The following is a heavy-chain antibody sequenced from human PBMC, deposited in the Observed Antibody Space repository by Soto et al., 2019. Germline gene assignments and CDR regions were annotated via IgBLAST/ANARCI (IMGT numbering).Heavy chain of an antibody. CDR1: GYIFTNYG. D-gene: IGHD6-13*01. CDR3: ARVSAGALYDF. Sequence: QVQLVQSGAEVRKPGASVNVSCKTSGYIFTNYGVAWVRQAPAQGLELVAWISGYNGYPKYTQKFQGRVTVTTDTSTRTGYMELRNLRSDDTAVYYCARVSAGALYDFWGQGTPVTVSS. CDR2: ISGYNGYP. J-gene: IGHJ4*02. V-gene: IGHV1-18*01.